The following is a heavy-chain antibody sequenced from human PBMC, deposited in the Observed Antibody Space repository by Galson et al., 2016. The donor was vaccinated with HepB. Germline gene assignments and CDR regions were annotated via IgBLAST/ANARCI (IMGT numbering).Heavy chain of an antibody. J-gene: IGHJ4*02. CDR3: ARDLSGPDY. V-gene: IGHV3-74*01. CDR2: IEGDGSSP. CDR1: GFTFRNHQ. Sequence: SLRLSCAVSGFTFRNHQMHWVRQVPGKGLVWVARIEGDGSSPIYADSVKGRFTISRDNAENTLCLQMSSLRAEDTAVYYCARDLSGPDYWGQGTLVTVSS.